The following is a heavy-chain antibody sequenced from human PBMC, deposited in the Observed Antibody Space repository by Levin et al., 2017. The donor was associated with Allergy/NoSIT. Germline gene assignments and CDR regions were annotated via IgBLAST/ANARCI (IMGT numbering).Heavy chain of an antibody. CDR3: AKDKQRGYSYGQNFDY. CDR1: GFTFDDYA. J-gene: IGHJ4*02. V-gene: IGHV3-9*01. D-gene: IGHD5-18*01. Sequence: HPGGSLRLSCAASGFTFDDYAMHWVRQAPGKGLEWVSGISWNSGSIGYADSVKGRFTISRDNAKNSLYLQMNSLRAEDTALYYCAKDKQRGYSYGQNFDYWGQGTLVTVSS. CDR2: ISWNSGSI.